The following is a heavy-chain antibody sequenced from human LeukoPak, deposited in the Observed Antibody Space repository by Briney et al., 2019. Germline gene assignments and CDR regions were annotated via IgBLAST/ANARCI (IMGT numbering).Heavy chain of an antibody. CDR1: GFTFSSYG. J-gene: IGHJ4*02. CDR2: ISYDGSNK. V-gene: IGHV3-30*03. CDR3: ARDTDKAVLLWFGELLRPYFDY. D-gene: IGHD3-10*01. Sequence: GGSLRLSCAASGFTFSSYGMHWVRQAPGKGLEWVAVISYDGSNKYYADSVKGRFTISRDNSKNTLYLQMNSLRAEDTAAYYCARDTDKAVLLWFGELLRPYFDYWGQGTLVTVSS.